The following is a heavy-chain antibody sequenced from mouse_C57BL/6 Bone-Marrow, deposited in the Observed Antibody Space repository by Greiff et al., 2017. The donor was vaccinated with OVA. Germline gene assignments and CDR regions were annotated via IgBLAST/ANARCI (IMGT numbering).Heavy chain of an antibody. V-gene: IGHV1-81*01. CDR2: IYPRSGNT. CDR1: GYTFTSYG. CDR3: AISIYYYGRGYAMGY. Sequence: QVQLKQSGAELARPGASVKLSCKASGYTFTSYGISWVKQRTGQGLEWIGEIYPRSGNTYYNEKFKGKATLTADKSSSTAYLELRSLTSEDSAVYFCAISIYYYGRGYAMGYWGKETSDSVPS. J-gene: IGHJ4*01. D-gene: IGHD1-1*01.